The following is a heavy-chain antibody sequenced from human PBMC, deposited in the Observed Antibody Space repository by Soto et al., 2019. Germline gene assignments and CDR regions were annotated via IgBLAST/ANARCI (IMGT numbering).Heavy chain of an antibody. CDR3: AKLAGLLDGWELYYFDY. V-gene: IGHV3-23*01. CDR2: ISGSGGST. CDR1: GFTFSSYA. Sequence: GGSLRLSCAASGFTFSSYAMSWVLQAPGKGLEWVSAISGSGGSTYYADSVKGRFTISRDNSKNTLYLQMNSLRAEDTAVYYCAKLAGLLDGWELYYFDYWGQGTLVTVSS. D-gene: IGHD1-26*01. J-gene: IGHJ4*02.